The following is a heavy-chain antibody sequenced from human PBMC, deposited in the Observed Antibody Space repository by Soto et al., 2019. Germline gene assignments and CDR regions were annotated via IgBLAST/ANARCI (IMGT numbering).Heavy chain of an antibody. J-gene: IGHJ4*02. CDR1: GFIFSSYW. Sequence: PGGSLRLSCAASGFIFSSYWMHWVRQAPGKGLVWVSRTNSDGSSTSYADYVKGRFTISRDNAKNMLFLQMNSLRAEDTAVYYCAMDFMTTVTIGEFDYWGQGTLVTVSS. CDR2: TNSDGSST. V-gene: IGHV3-74*01. D-gene: IGHD4-4*01. CDR3: AMDFMTTVTIGEFDY.